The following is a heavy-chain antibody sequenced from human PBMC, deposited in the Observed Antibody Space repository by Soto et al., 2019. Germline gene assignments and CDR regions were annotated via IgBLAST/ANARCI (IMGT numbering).Heavy chain of an antibody. CDR3: AREAISGYSVFDY. D-gene: IGHD3-22*01. Sequence: ASVKVSCKASGYTFTSYAIYWVRQAPGQRLEWMGWINAGNGNTKYSDKFQGRVTITRDTSTSTAYMELSSLRSEDTAVYYCAREAISGYSVFDYWGQGILVTLSS. CDR1: GYTFTSYA. J-gene: IGHJ4*02. CDR2: INAGNGNT. V-gene: IGHV1-3*01.